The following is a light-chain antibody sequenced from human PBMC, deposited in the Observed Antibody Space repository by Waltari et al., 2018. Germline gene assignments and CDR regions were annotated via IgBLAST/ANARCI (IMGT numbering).Light chain of an antibody. Sequence: EIVMTQSPVTLSVSPGQTATLSCRASQSVSINLAWYQQKPGQAPRLLIYAASTRATGAPARFSGGGSGTEFTLTISSLQSEDFAVYYCQHYNNWPPGTTFGQGTKLEIK. V-gene: IGKV3-15*01. CDR3: QHYNNWPPGTT. J-gene: IGKJ1*01. CDR1: QSVSIN. CDR2: AAS.